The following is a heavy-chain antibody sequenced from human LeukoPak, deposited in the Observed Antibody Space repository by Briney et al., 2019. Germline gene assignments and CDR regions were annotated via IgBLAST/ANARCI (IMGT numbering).Heavy chain of an antibody. CDR3: AKDVIRGVIGY. V-gene: IGHV3-23*01. CDR1: GFTFSSYA. Sequence: GGSLRLSCAASGFTFSSYAMSWVRQAPGKGLEWVSAISGSGGSTYYADSVKGRFTISRDLSKYTVYLQMKSLRSEDTAVYYCAKDVIRGVIGYWGQGTLVNVSS. CDR2: ISGSGGST. D-gene: IGHD3-10*01. J-gene: IGHJ4*02.